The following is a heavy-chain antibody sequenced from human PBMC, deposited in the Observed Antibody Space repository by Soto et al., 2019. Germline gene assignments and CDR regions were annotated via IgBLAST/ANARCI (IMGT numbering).Heavy chain of an antibody. V-gene: IGHV1-18*01. CDR1: GYSFHTYA. CDR2: ISGYNGNT. CDR3: AREYGMDV. J-gene: IGHJ6*01. Sequence: ASVKASCKASGYSFHTYAISWVRQAPGQGLEWVGWISGYNGNTNYAQKFQGRVTLTTDTSTKTAFMELRSLTGDDTAVYYCAREYGMDVWG.